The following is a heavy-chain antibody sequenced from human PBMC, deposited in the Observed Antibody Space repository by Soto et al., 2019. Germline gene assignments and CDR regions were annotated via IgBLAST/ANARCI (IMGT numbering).Heavy chain of an antibody. D-gene: IGHD3-22*01. CDR3: ARVWRNYYDSSDTTDY. CDR1: GGSITGGVYS. Sequence: SETLSSTCLVLGGSITGGVYSGAWFGRNPGKGLEWFWYIFYSGSTYYNPSLKSRVTISVDTSKNQFSLKLSSVTTADTAVYYCARVWRNYYDSSDTTDYWGQGTLVTVSS. J-gene: IGHJ4*02. V-gene: IGHV4-31*03. CDR2: IFYSGST.